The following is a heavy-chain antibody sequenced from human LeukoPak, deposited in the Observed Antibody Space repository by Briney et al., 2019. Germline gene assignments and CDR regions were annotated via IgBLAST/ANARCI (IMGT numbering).Heavy chain of an antibody. CDR2: ISSSSSYT. CDR3: VNRPLGWYYFDY. Sequence: GGSLRLSCAASGFTFSDYYMSWIRQAPGKGLEWVSYISSSSSYTNYADSVKGRFTISRDNSKNTLYLQMSSLRAEDTAVYYCVNRPLGWYYFDYWGQGTLVTVSS. CDR1: GFTFSDYY. V-gene: IGHV3-11*06. D-gene: IGHD6-19*01. J-gene: IGHJ4*02.